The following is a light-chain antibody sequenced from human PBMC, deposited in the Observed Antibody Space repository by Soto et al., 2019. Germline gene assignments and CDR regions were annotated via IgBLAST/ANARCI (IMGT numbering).Light chain of an antibody. V-gene: IGLV2-14*03. Sequence: QSVLTQPASVSGSPGQSITISCTGTSSDVGGYNYVSWYQHHPGKAPKLIIYVVSNRPSGVSNRFSGSKSGNTASLTISGLQAEDEAEYYCSSYTGSSTPVVFGGGTKLTLL. CDR1: SSDVGGYNY. CDR2: VVS. CDR3: SSYTGSSTPVV. J-gene: IGLJ2*01.